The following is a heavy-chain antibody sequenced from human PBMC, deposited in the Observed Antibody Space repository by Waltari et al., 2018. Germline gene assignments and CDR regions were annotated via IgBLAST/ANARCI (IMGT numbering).Heavy chain of an antibody. CDR2: IHSSGRGT. CDR3: AKDRGFGEGFDA. J-gene: IGHJ4*02. V-gene: IGHV3-23*03. Sequence: EVHLLESGGGLVQPGGSLRLSCAASGFTFRSHAMSWVRQAPGKGLEWVSVIHSSGRGTYYADSVKGRFSISRDNSRNTLYLQMDSLSAEDTAVYYCAKDRGFGEGFDAWGQGALVTVSS. CDR1: GFTFRSHA. D-gene: IGHD3-10*01.